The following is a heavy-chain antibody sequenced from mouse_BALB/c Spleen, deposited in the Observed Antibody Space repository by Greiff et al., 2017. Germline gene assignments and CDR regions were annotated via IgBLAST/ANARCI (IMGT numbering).Heavy chain of an antibody. CDR2: ISSGSSTI. CDR3: ARDYRYADY. V-gene: IGHV5-17*02. Sequence: EVKLVESGGGLVQPGGSRKLSCAASGFTFSSFGMHWVRQAPEKGLEWVAYISSGSSTIYYADTVKGRFTISRDNPKNTLFLQMTSLRSEDTAMYYCARDYRYADYWGQGTTITVSS. J-gene: IGHJ2*01. D-gene: IGHD2-14*01. CDR1: GFTFSSFG.